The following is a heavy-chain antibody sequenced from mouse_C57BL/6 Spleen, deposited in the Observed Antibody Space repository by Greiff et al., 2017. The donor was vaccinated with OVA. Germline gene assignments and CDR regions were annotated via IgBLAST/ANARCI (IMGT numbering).Heavy chain of an antibody. CDR2: IHPNSGST. CDR3: ARDDYDVGAMDY. D-gene: IGHD2-4*01. V-gene: IGHV1-64*01. J-gene: IGHJ4*01. CDR1: GYTFTSYW. Sequence: QVQLQQSGAELVKPGASVKLSCKASGYTFTSYWMHWVKQRPGQGLEWIGMIHPNSGSTNYNEKFKSKATLTVDKSSSTAYMQLSSLTSEDSAVYYCARDDYDVGAMDYWGQGTSVTVSS.